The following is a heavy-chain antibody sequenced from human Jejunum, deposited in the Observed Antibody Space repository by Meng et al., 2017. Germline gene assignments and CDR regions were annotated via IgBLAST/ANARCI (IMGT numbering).Heavy chain of an antibody. CDR2: IYWDDDK. V-gene: IGHV2-5*02. D-gene: IGHD6-13*01. CDR1: GFSLSTSGVG. Sequence: SGPTLVKPTQTLTLTCTFSGFSLSTSGVGVGWIRQPPGKALECLALIYWDDDKRYNPSLKNRLTITKDTSKNQVVLTMTNMDPVDTATYYCAHRLAYSTNYNVGWFDPWGQETLVTVSS. J-gene: IGHJ5*02. CDR3: AHRLAYSTNYNVGWFDP.